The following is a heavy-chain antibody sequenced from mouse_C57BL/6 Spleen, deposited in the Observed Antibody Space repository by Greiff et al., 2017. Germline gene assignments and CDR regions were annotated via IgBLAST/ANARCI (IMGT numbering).Heavy chain of an antibody. J-gene: IGHJ4*01. CDR3: AREYLTGFYAMDY. V-gene: IGHV5-17*01. CDR1: GFTFSDYG. Sequence: EVQLQESGGGLVKPGGSLKLSCAASGFTFSDYGMHWVRQAPEKGLEWVAYISSGSSTIYYADTVKGRFTISRDNAKNTLFLQMTSLRSEDTAMYYCAREYLTGFYAMDYWGQGTSVTVSS. CDR2: ISSGSSTI. D-gene: IGHD4-1*01.